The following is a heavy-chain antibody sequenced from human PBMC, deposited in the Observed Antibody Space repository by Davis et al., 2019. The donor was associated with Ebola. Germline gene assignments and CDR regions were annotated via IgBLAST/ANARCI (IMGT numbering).Heavy chain of an antibody. V-gene: IGHV4-39*01. CDR2: VFYSGST. CDR3: ARLARSGWYEMRFDY. Sequence: MPGGSLRLSCTVSGGSISSSSYYWGWIRQPPGKGLEWIGSVFYSGSTYYNPSLKSRVTISVDTSKNQFSLKLSSVTAADTAVYYCARLARSGWYEMRFDYWGQGTLVTVSS. CDR1: GGSISSSSYY. J-gene: IGHJ4*02. D-gene: IGHD6-19*01.